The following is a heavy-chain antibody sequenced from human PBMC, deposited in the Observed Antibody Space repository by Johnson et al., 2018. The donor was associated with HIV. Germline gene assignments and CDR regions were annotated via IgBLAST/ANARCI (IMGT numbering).Heavy chain of an antibody. D-gene: IGHD2-21*01. CDR3: AAGGGDCYPSHWGFCAFDI. CDR2: ISWNGGSA. J-gene: IGHJ3*02. V-gene: IGHV3-20*04. Sequence: MQLVESGGGVERPGGSLRLSCAASGFTFDDYDMSWVRQAPGKGLEWVSGISWNGGSAAYADSGQGRFTIPMDNSKNTLYLQMNSLTGEDTAIYYCAAGGGDCYPSHWGFCAFDIWGQGTMVTVSS. CDR1: GFTFDDYD.